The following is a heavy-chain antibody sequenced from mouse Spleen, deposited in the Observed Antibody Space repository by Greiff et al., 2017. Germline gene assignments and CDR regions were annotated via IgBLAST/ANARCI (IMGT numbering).Heavy chain of an antibody. J-gene: IGHJ3*01. CDR2: INSNGGST. Sequence: DVKLVESGGGLVKLGGSLKLSCAASGFTFSSYYMSWVRQTPEKRLELVAAINSNGGSTYYPDTVKGRFTISRDNAKNTLYLQMSSLKSEDTALYYCARRGYDGYSNWGQGTLVTVSA. V-gene: IGHV5-6-2*01. CDR1: GFTFSSYY. D-gene: IGHD2-3*01. CDR3: ARRGYDGYSN.